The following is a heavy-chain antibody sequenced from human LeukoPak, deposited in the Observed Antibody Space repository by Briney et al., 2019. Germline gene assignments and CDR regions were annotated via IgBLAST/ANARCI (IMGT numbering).Heavy chain of an antibody. CDR1: GFTFSSYS. CDR2: ISSSSSTI. Sequence: PGGSPRLSCAASGFTFSSYSMNRVRQAPGKGLEWVSYISSSSSTIYYADSVKGRFTISRDNAKNSLYLQMNSLRAEDTAVYYCARDRSASTGPKYYYYMDVWGKGTTVTVSS. V-gene: IGHV3-48*01. D-gene: IGHD3-10*01. CDR3: ARDRSASTGPKYYYYMDV. J-gene: IGHJ6*03.